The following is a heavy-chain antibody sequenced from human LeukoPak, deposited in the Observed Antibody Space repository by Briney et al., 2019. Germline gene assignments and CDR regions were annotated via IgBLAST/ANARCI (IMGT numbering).Heavy chain of an antibody. CDR3: ASGGAGSYYYYYMDV. J-gene: IGHJ6*03. CDR1: GGTFSSYA. V-gene: IGHV1-69*05. CDR2: IIPIFGTA. D-gene: IGHD4/OR15-4a*01. Sequence: ASVKVSCKASGGTFSSYAISWVRQAPGQGLEWMGGIIPIFGTANYAQKFQGRVTITTDESTSTAYMELSSLRSEDTAVYYCASGGAGSYYYYYMDVWGKGTTVNVSS.